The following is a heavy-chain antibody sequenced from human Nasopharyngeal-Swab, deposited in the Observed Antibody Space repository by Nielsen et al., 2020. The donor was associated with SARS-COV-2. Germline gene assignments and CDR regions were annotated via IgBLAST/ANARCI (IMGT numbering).Heavy chain of an antibody. CDR2: ISGSGGST. Sequence: GESLKISCAASGFTFSSYWMHWVRQAPGKGLEWVSAISGSGGSTYYADSVKGRFTISRDNSKNTLYLQMNSLRADDTAVYYCAKDTPSSSGWYAPFDYWGQGTLVTVSS. J-gene: IGHJ4*02. CDR1: GFTFSSYW. CDR3: AKDTPSSSGWYAPFDY. D-gene: IGHD6-19*01. V-gene: IGHV3-23*01.